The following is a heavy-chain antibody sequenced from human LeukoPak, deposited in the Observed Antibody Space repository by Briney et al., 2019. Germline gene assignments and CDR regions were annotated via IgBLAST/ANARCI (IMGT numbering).Heavy chain of an antibody. J-gene: IGHJ4*02. D-gene: IGHD5-18*01. CDR2: ISSSSSYI. Sequence: PGGSLRLSCAASGFTFSSYSMNWVRQAPGKGLEWVSSISSSSSYIYYADSVKGRFTISRDNAKNSLYLQMNSLRAEDTALYYCAKDLMDTGSFDYWGQGTLVTVSS. V-gene: IGHV3-21*04. CDR3: AKDLMDTGSFDY. CDR1: GFTFSSYS.